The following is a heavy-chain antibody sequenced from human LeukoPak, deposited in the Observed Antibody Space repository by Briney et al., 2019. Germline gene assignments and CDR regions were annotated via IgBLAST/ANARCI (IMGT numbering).Heavy chain of an antibody. J-gene: IGHJ4*02. CDR1: GFTFTTYW. V-gene: IGHV3-7*01. D-gene: IGHD3-9*01. CDR3: ARDFESGHSQNY. CDR2: INQDGSER. Sequence: GGSLRLSCAASGFTFTTYWMVWVRQAPGKGLEWVAHINQDGSERSYVDSVKGRFTVSRDNAKNSLFLQMNSLRVEDTAVYYCARDFESGHSQNYWGQGTLVTVSS.